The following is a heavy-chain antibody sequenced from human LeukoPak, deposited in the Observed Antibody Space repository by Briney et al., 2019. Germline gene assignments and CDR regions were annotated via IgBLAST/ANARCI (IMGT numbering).Heavy chain of an antibody. V-gene: IGHV3-23*01. CDR2: LSDSGGST. D-gene: IGHD6-19*01. J-gene: IGHJ4*02. CDR3: AKRRAAADIAVAGPFDY. Sequence: GGTLRLSCAASGFTFSSCGMSWVRQAPGKGLEWVSALSDSGGSTFYADSVKGRFTISRDNSKNTLYLQMNRLRAEDTAVYYCAKRRAAADIAVAGPFDYWGQGTLVTVSS. CDR1: GFTFSSCG.